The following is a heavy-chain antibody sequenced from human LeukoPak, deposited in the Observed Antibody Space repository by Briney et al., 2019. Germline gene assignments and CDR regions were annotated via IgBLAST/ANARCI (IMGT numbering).Heavy chain of an antibody. CDR1: GGSIDNYS. CDR2: IYYSGST. Sequence: SETLSLTCTVSGGSIDNYSWSWIRQPPGKGLEWIGYIYYSGSTYYNPSLKSRVTISVDTSKNQFSLKLSSVTAADTAVYYCARGSLEGELNYWGQGTLVTVSS. V-gene: IGHV4-30-4*08. CDR3: ARGSLEGELNY. D-gene: IGHD3-3*01. J-gene: IGHJ4*02.